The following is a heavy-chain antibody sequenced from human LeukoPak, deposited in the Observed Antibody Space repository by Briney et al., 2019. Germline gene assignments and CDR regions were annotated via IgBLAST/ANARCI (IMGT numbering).Heavy chain of an antibody. D-gene: IGHD2-2*02. V-gene: IGHV1-2*03. CDR3: ARGDQKRLWPAAIPDSGDY. Sequence: LVASVKVSCKASGYTFTGYYMHWVRQAPGQGLEWMGWINPNSGGTNYAQKFQGRVTMTRDTSISTAYMELSRLRSDDTAVYYCARGDQKRLWPAAIPDSGDYWGQGTLVTVSS. J-gene: IGHJ4*02. CDR1: GYTFTGYY. CDR2: INPNSGGT.